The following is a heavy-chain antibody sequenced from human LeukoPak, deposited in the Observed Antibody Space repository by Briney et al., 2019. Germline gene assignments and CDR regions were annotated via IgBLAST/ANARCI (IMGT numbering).Heavy chain of an antibody. CDR3: AREQGGTYCIDF. V-gene: IGHV4-39*07. CDR1: GGSISSSSYY. J-gene: IGHJ4*02. Sequence: PSETLSLTCTVSGGSISSSSYYWGWIRQPPGKGLEWIGSIYYSGSTYYNPSLKSRVTISLDTSKNQFSLRLTSVTAADTAVYYCAREQGGTYCIDFWGQGALVTVSS. CDR2: IYYSGST. D-gene: IGHD1-26*01.